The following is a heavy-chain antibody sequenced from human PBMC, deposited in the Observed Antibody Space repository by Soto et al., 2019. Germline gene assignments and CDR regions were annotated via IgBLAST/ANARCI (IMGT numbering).Heavy chain of an antibody. CDR1: GFTFTSSA. V-gene: IGHV1-58*02. Sequence: QMQLVQSGPEVKKPGTSVKVSCKASGFTFTSSAMQWVRQARGQRLEWIGWIVVGSGNTNYAQKFKERVTITRDMSTSTAYMELSSLRSEDTAVYYCAASPYYDILTGYYPDAFDIWGQGTMVTVSS. CDR3: AASPYYDILTGYYPDAFDI. J-gene: IGHJ3*02. D-gene: IGHD3-9*01. CDR2: IVVGSGNT.